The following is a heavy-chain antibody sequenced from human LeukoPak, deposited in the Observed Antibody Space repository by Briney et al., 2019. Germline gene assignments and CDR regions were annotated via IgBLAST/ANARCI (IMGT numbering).Heavy chain of an antibody. CDR2: IRYDGSNK. CDR3: AKTYSYGYGLDY. V-gene: IGHV3-30*02. Sequence: GGSLRLSCAASGFTFSNYAMSWVRQAPGKGLEWVAFIRYDGSNKYYADSVKGRFTISRDNSKNTLYPQMNSLRAEDTAVYYCAKTYSYGYGLDYWGQGTLVTVSS. J-gene: IGHJ4*02. D-gene: IGHD5-18*01. CDR1: GFTFSNYA.